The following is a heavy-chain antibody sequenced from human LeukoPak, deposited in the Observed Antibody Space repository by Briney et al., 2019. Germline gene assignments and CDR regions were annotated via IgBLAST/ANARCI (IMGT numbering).Heavy chain of an antibody. Sequence: PGGSLRLSCAASGFTFSSYAMSWVRQAPGKGLEWVSAISGSGGSTYYADSVKGQFTISRDNSKNTLYLQMNSLRAEDTAVYYCATLLVVPAAKGPYFDYWGQGTLVTVSS. J-gene: IGHJ4*02. V-gene: IGHV3-23*01. CDR2: ISGSGGST. D-gene: IGHD2-2*01. CDR3: ATLLVVPAAKGPYFDY. CDR1: GFTFSSYA.